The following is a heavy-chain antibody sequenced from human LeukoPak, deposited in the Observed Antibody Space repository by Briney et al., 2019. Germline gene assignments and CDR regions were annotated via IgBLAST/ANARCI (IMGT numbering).Heavy chain of an antibody. CDR3: ARAADYYDSSGYYHLDY. Sequence: SEALSLTCAVYGESFSGHYWTWIRQPPGRGLEWIGEINHSGSTNYNPSLKSRVTISVDTSKNQFSLKLSSVTAADTAVYYCARAADYYDSSGYYHLDYWGQGTLVTVSS. V-gene: IGHV4-34*01. J-gene: IGHJ4*02. CDR2: INHSGST. D-gene: IGHD3-22*01. CDR1: GESFSGHY.